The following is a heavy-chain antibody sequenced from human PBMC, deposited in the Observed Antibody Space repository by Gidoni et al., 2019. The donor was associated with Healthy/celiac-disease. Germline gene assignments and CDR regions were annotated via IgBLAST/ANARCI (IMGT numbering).Heavy chain of an antibody. J-gene: IGHJ3*02. CDR2: INHSGST. Sequence: QVQLQQWGAGLLKPSETMSLTSAGDGGSFSGYYWSWIRQPPGKGLEWIGEINHSGSTNYHPSLKIRVTISVDTSKNQFSLKLSSVTAADTAVYYCARVRSAIDAFDIWGQGTMVTVSS. CDR3: ARVRSAIDAFDI. V-gene: IGHV4-34*01. CDR1: GGSFSGYY.